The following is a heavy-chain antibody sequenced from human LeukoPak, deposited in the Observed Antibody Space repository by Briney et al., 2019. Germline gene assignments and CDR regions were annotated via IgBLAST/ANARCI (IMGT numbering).Heavy chain of an antibody. CDR1: GGSVSSGSYY. J-gene: IGHJ6*02. D-gene: IGHD3-3*01. Sequence: SQTLSLTCTVSGGSVSSGSYYWSWIRQPPGKGLEWIGYIYYSGSTYYNPSLKSRVTMSVDTSKNQFSLKLSSVTAADTAVYYCAREGPSFWSGPDYGMDVWGQGTTVTVSS. V-gene: IGHV4-30-4*01. CDR2: IYYSGST. CDR3: AREGPSFWSGPDYGMDV.